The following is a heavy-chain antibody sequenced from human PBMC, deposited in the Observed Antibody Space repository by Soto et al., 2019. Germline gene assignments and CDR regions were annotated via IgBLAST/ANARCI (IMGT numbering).Heavy chain of an antibody. J-gene: IGHJ6*02. D-gene: IGHD6-19*01. Sequence: QVQLVQSGAEVKKPGASVKVSCKASGYTFTSYGISWVRQAPGQGLEWMGWISAYNGNTNYAQKLKGRVTMTTDTSTSTAYMELRSLRSDDTAVYYCATKSSGWTGYYYGMDFWGQGTTVTVSS. CDR3: ATKSSGWTGYYYGMDF. CDR1: GYTFTSYG. V-gene: IGHV1-18*01. CDR2: ISAYNGNT.